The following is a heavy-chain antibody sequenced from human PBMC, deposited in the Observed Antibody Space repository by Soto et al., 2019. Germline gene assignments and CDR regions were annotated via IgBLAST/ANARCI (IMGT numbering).Heavy chain of an antibody. J-gene: IGHJ4*02. Sequence: GESLKISCKGFGYSFTSNWIGWVRQMPGKGLEWVGRIDPSDSYTNYSPSFQGHVTISADKSISTAYLQWSSLKASDTAMYYCARRLGYYDSSGYFDYWGQGTLVTGSS. CDR2: IDPSDSYT. D-gene: IGHD3-22*01. CDR1: GYSFTSNW. CDR3: ARRLGYYDSSGYFDY. V-gene: IGHV5-10-1*01.